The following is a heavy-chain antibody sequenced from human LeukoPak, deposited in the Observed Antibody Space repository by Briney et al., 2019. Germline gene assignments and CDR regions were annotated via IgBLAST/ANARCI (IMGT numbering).Heavy chain of an antibody. CDR1: GFTVSSNY. V-gene: IGHV3-66*01. J-gene: IGHJ6*03. D-gene: IGHD5-18*01. Sequence: PGGSLRLSCAASGFTVSSNYMSWVRQAPGKGLEWVSIIYSGRSTNYADSVKGRFTISRDNSKNTLYLQMNSLRAEDTAVYYCARVETQRGYSFDLSYYMDVWGKGTTVTISS. CDR3: ARVETQRGYSFDLSYYMDV. CDR2: IYSGRST.